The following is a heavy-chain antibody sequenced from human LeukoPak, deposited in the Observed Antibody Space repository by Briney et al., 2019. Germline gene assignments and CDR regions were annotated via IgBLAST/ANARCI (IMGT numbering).Heavy chain of an antibody. Sequence: PGGSLRLSCAASGFTLSTHWMAWVRQAPGKGLEWVANIKEDGSEKYYGDSVRGRFSISRDNAKSTLFLQMNSLRDEDTAVYYCAREGLFMSVDVWGQGTKVTVSS. CDR1: GFTLSTHW. J-gene: IGHJ3*01. D-gene: IGHD3-10*02. CDR2: IKEDGSEK. CDR3: AREGLFMSVDV. V-gene: IGHV3-7*04.